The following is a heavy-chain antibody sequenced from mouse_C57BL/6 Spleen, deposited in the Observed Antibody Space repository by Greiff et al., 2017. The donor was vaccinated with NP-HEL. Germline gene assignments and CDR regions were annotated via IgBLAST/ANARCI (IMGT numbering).Heavy chain of an antibody. Sequence: VQLQQSGTVLARPGASVKMSCKTSGYTFTSYWMHWVKQRPGQGLEWIGAIYPGNSDTSYNQKFKGKAKLTAVTSASTAYMELSSLTNEDSAVYYCTRDYGSRIYAMDYWGQGTSVTVSS. CDR1: GYTFTSYW. J-gene: IGHJ4*01. CDR3: TRDYGSRIYAMDY. CDR2: IYPGNSDT. D-gene: IGHD1-1*01. V-gene: IGHV1-5*01.